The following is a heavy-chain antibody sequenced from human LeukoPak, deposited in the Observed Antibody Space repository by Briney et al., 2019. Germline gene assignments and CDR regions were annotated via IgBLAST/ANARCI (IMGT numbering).Heavy chain of an antibody. CDR1: GYTFTAYY. CDR3: ARGTTVTTRRGDWFDP. CDR2: INPNSGGT. D-gene: IGHD4-11*01. Sequence: GASVKVSCKASGYTFTAYYIHWARQAPGQGLEWIGWINPNSGGTNYAQKLQGWVTMTRDTSISTAYMELSRLRSDDTAVYYCARGTTVTTRRGDWFDPWGQGTLVTVSS. J-gene: IGHJ5*02. V-gene: IGHV1-2*04.